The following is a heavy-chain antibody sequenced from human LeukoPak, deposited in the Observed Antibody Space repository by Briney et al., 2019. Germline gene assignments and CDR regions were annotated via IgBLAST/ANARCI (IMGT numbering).Heavy chain of an antibody. D-gene: IGHD4-17*01. V-gene: IGHV4-34*01. CDR3: ARGQGTVTTH. CDR2: INHSGSA. CDR1: GGSFSGYY. J-gene: IGHJ4*02. Sequence: SETLSLTCAVSGGSFSGYYWTWIRQPPGEGLEWIWEINHSGSANYNPSLKGRVTISLDTSKNQFSLKLSSVTAADTAVYYCARGQGTVTTHWGQGTLVTVSS.